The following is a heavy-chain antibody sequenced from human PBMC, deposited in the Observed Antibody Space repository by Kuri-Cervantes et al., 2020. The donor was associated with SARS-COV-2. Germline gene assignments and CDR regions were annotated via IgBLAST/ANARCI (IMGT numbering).Heavy chain of an antibody. J-gene: IGHJ4*02. CDR3: TTLIDY. CDR1: GFSFKNYA. CDR2: VRGKANNYAT. V-gene: IGHV3-73*01. Sequence: GESLKISCAASGFSFKNYAMYWVRQASGKGLEWVGRVRGKANNYATAYAASVRGRFTISRDDSKNMAYLQMNSLKTEDTAVYYCTTLIDYWGQGALVTVSS.